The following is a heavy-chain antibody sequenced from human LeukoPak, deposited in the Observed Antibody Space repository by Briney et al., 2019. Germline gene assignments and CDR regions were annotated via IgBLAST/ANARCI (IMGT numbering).Heavy chain of an antibody. Sequence: SETLSLTCAVYGGSFSGYYWSWIRQPPGKGLEWIGEINHSGSTNYNPSLKSRVTISVDTSKNQFSLKLSSVTAADAAVYYCASSSGRGAFDIWGQGTMVTVSS. CDR2: INHSGST. CDR3: ASSSGRGAFDI. V-gene: IGHV4-34*01. D-gene: IGHD6-19*01. J-gene: IGHJ3*02. CDR1: GGSFSGYY.